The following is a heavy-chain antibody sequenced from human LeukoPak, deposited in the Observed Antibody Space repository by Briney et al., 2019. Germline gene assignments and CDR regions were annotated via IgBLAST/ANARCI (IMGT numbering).Heavy chain of an antibody. Sequence: GGSLRLSCAASGFSFGLHWMNWVRQAPGKGLEWVASIKKDGSEKHYVDSVKARFTISRDNAKNSLYLEMNSLRAEDTAVYYCARDRGLRYFDSFDYWGQGALVTVSS. CDR3: ARDRGLRYFDSFDY. CDR1: GFSFGLHW. J-gene: IGHJ4*02. V-gene: IGHV3-7*03. D-gene: IGHD3-9*01. CDR2: IKKDGSEK.